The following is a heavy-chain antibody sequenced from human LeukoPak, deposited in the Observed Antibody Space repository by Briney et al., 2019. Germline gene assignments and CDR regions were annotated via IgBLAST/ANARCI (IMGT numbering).Heavy chain of an antibody. Sequence: SETLSLTCAVYGGSFSGYYWSWIRQPPGKGLEWIGEINHSGSTNYNPSLKSRVTISVDTSKNQFSLKLNSVTAADTAVYYCARDRIEVAGTLRSFDLWGRGTLVTVSS. CDR2: INHSGST. D-gene: IGHD6-19*01. V-gene: IGHV4-34*01. CDR1: GGSFSGYY. CDR3: ARDRIEVAGTLRSFDL. J-gene: IGHJ2*01.